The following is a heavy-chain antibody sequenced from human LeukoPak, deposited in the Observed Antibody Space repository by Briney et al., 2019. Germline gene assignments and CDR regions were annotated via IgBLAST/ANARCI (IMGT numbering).Heavy chain of an antibody. CDR3: ARAIGPRDYFDY. V-gene: IGHV3-30-3*01. D-gene: IGHD2-15*01. CDR1: GFTFSSYA. J-gene: IGHJ4*02. Sequence: QPGGSLRLSCAASGFTFSSYAMHWVRQAPGKGLEWVAVISYDGSNKYYADSVKGRFTISRDNSKNTLYLQMNSLRAEDTAVYYCARAIGPRDYFDYWGQGTLVTVSS. CDR2: ISYDGSNK.